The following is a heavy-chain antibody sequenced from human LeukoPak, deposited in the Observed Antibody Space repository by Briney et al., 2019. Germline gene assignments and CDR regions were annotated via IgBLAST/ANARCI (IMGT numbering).Heavy chain of an antibody. CDR2: IYSGGST. CDR1: GLTVSTYY. Sequence: GGSLRLSCAASGLTVSTYYMTWVRQAPGKGLECVSVIYSGGSTYYADSVKGRFTVSRDNSKNTLYLQMNSLRAEDTAMYYCARGLGYCTSTTFLLPFDYWGQGTLVTVS. CDR3: ARGLGYCTSTTFLLPFDY. V-gene: IGHV3-53*01. J-gene: IGHJ4*02. D-gene: IGHD2-8*01.